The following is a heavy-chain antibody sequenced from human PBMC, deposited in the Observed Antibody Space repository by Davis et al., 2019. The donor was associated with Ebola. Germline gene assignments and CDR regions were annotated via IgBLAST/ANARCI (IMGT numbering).Heavy chain of an antibody. V-gene: IGHV1-8*01. Sequence: AASVKVSCKASGYTFTSYDINWVRQATGQGLEWMGWMNPNSGNTGSAQKFQGRVTMTRNTSISTVYMELSSLRSEDTAVYYCARAHYGGKDYWGQGTLVTVSS. CDR3: ARAHYGGKDY. J-gene: IGHJ4*02. CDR2: MNPNSGNT. CDR1: GYTFTSYD. D-gene: IGHD4-23*01.